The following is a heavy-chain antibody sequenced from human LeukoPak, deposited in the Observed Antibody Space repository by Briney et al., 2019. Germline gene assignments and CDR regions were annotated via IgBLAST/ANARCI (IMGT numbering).Heavy chain of an antibody. V-gene: IGHV1-18*01. CDR2: ISAYNGNT. D-gene: IGHD2-2*01. J-gene: IGHJ4*02. Sequence: ASVKVSCKASGYTFTSYGISWVRQAPGQGLEWMGWISAYNGNTNYAQKLQGRVTMTTDTSTSTAYMELRSLRSDDTAVYYCARDNPEDIVVVPAPDYWGQGTLVTVSS. CDR1: GYTFTSYG. CDR3: ARDNPEDIVVVPAPDY.